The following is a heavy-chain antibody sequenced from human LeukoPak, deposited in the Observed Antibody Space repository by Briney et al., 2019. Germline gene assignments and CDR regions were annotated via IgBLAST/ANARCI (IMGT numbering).Heavy chain of an antibody. CDR2: IRYDGSHK. V-gene: IGHV3-30*02. J-gene: IGHJ4*02. Sequence: GGSLRLSCAASGFSFSNHDMYWVRQAPGKGLEWVAFIRYDGSHKYYADSVKGRFTISRDNSKITLYLQMNSLRAEDTAVYYCAKDLKDRYSGSSRVFDYWGQGTLVTVSS. D-gene: IGHD1-26*01. CDR3: AKDLKDRYSGSSRVFDY. CDR1: GFSFSNHD.